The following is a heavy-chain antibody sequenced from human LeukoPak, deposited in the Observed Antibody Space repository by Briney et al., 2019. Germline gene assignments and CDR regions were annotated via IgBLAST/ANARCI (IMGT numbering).Heavy chain of an antibody. CDR3: ARALHPKVGATNY. CDR2: ISYDGSNK. CDR1: GFTFSSYA. Sequence: GGSLRLSCAASGFTFSSYARHWVRQAPGKGLEWVAVISYDGSNKYYADSVKGRFTISRDNSKNTLYLQMNSLRAEDTAVYYCARALHPKVGATNYWGQGTLVTVSS. V-gene: IGHV3-30-3*01. J-gene: IGHJ4*02. D-gene: IGHD1-26*01.